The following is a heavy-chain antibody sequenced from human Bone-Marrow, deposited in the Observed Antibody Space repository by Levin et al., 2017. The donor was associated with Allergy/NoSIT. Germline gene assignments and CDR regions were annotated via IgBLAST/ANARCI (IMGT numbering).Heavy chain of an antibody. CDR1: GSTFSSNS. CDR2: ISSSGSYI. D-gene: IGHD3-9*01. V-gene: IGHV3-21*01. J-gene: IGHJ3*01. Sequence: GESLKISCAASGSTFSSNSMNWVRQAPGKGLEWVSSISSSGSYIYYADSVKGRFTISRDNTKNSLYLQMNNLRAEDTAVYYCARDMRYFYWLLVGDALDVWGQGTMVTVSS. CDR3: ARDMRYFYWLLVGDALDV.